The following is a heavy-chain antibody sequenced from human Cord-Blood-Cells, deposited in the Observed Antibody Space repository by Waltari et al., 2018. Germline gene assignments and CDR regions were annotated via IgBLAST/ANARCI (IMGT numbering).Heavy chain of an antibody. CDR3: ARGYYDFWSGYYTAEYFQH. Sequence: QVQLQQWGAGLLKPSETLSLTCAVYGGSFSGYYWSWIRQPPGKGLEWIGEINHCGNTNYNPSLKSRVTISVDTSKNQFSLKLSSVTAADTAVYYCARGYYDFWSGYYTAEYFQHWGQGTLVTVSS. CDR1: GGSFSGYY. J-gene: IGHJ1*01. CDR2: INHCGNT. D-gene: IGHD3-3*01. V-gene: IGHV4-34*01.